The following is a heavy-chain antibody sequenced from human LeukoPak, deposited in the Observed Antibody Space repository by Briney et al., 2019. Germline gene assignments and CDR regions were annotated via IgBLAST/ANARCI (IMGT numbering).Heavy chain of an antibody. V-gene: IGHV3-30*02. CDR1: GFTFNSYG. CDR2: IRYDGRNK. CDR3: AKDLYGITIFGVGPHIDY. J-gene: IGHJ4*02. Sequence: GGSLRLSCAASGFTFNSYGMHWVRQAPGKGREGGTFIRYDGRNKYYADSVKGRFTISRDNSKNTLYLQMNSLRAEDTAVYYCAKDLYGITIFGVGPHIDYWGQGTLVTVSS. D-gene: IGHD3-3*01.